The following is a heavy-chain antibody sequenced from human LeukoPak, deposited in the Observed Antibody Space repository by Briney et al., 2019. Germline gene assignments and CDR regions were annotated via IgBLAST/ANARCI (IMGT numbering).Heavy chain of an antibody. D-gene: IGHD3-16*02. CDR3: ASGSYRLLQH. CDR2: INHSGST. V-gene: IGHV4-34*01. J-gene: IGHJ1*01. Sequence: PSETLSLTCAVYGGSFSGYYWSWIRQPPGKGLEWIGEINHSGSTNYNPSLKSRVTISVDTSKNQFSLKLSSVTAADTAVYYCASGSYRLLQHWGQGTLVTVSA. CDR1: GGSFSGYY.